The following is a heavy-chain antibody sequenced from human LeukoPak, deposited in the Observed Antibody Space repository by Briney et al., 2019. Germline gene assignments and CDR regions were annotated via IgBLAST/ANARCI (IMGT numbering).Heavy chain of an antibody. V-gene: IGHV3-30-3*01. D-gene: IGHD2-2*01. CDR3: ARRPAALDY. Sequence: GGSLRLSCAASGFTFSSYAMHWVRQAPGKGLEWVAVILYDGSNKYYADSVKGRFTISRDNSKNTLYLQMNSLRAEDTAVYYCARRPAALDYWGQGTLVTVSS. J-gene: IGHJ4*02. CDR1: GFTFSSYA. CDR2: ILYDGSNK.